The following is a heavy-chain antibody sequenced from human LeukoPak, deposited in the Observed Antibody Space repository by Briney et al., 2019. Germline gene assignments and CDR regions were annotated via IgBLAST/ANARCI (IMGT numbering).Heavy chain of an antibody. V-gene: IGHV1-3*03. CDR1: GYTFTSYT. CDR3: ARGDYYDSSGYYYWFDP. Sequence: ASVKVSCKASGYTFTSYTIHWVRQAPGQRLEWMGWINAGNGNRKYSQEFQDRVTITRDTSASTAYMELSSLRSEDMAVYYCARGDYYDSSGYYYWFDPWGQGTLVTVSS. J-gene: IGHJ5*02. D-gene: IGHD3-22*01. CDR2: INAGNGNR.